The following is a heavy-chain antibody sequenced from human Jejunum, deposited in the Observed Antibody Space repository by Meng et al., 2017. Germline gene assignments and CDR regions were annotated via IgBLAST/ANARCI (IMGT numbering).Heavy chain of an antibody. CDR3: ARDLLDPNIAATGWFDP. V-gene: IGHV4-4*02. Sequence: QVQTQESGPGLGKPSGTLSLTCAVSGGSISNNNWWSWVRQPPGKGLEWIGEISHTGRINYNPSLKSRVTMSLDKSKNQFSLDLTSVTGADTAVYYCARDLLDPNIAATGWFDPWGQGTLVTVSS. D-gene: IGHD2/OR15-2a*01. CDR2: ISHTGRI. CDR1: GGSISNNNW. J-gene: IGHJ5*02.